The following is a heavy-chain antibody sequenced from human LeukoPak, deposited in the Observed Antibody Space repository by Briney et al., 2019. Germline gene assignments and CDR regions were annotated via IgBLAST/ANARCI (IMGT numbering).Heavy chain of an antibody. V-gene: IGHV4-39*01. CDR2: VYYGGST. CDR3: ARQGVRGPSDY. D-gene: IGHD3-10*01. CDR1: GGSISRNSYY. J-gene: IGHJ4*02. Sequence: SETLSLTCNVSGGSISRNSYYWAWIRQPPGKGLEWIGSVYYGGSTYNNPSLKSRVIISVDTSKNQFSLKLTSLTAADTAVYYCARQGVRGPSDYWGQGTPVTVSS.